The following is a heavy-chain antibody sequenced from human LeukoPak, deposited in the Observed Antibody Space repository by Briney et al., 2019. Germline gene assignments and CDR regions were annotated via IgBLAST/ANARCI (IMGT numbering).Heavy chain of an antibody. CDR3: AKDRYGSGDNWLDP. J-gene: IGHJ5*02. Sequence: GGSLRLSCRASGFSFNSYAMHWVRQAPGKGLEWLAFILHDGSKAYHADSINGRFTISRDNSNNTLFLQMSSLTTEDTGVYYCAKDRYGSGDNWLDPWGQGTLVTVSS. D-gene: IGHD3-10*01. CDR1: GFSFNSYA. CDR2: ILHDGSKA. V-gene: IGHV3-30*18.